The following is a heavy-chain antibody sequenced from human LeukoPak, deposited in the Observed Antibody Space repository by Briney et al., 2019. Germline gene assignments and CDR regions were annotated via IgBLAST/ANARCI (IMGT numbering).Heavy chain of an antibody. Sequence: GGSLRLSCAASGFTFSSYAMSWVRQAPGKGLEWVSSISGSGGSTYYADSVKGRFTISRDNSKNTLYLQMNSLRAEDTAVYYCAKDLSLGSMVRGRLGAFDIWGQGTMVTVSS. CDR2: ISGSGGST. V-gene: IGHV3-23*01. CDR1: GFTFSSYA. CDR3: AKDLSLGSMVRGRLGAFDI. J-gene: IGHJ3*02. D-gene: IGHD3-10*01.